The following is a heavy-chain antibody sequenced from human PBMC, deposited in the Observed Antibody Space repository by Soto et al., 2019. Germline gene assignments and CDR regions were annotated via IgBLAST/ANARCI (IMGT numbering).Heavy chain of an antibody. Sequence: QVQLVQSGAEVKKPGASVKVSCKASGYSFTSYGISWVRQAPVQGLEWMGWISAYNGNTNYAQKLQGRVTMATDTATSTAYMELRLLRSDDTAVSSCARDNGFGESDVWGQVTMVSVSS. CDR2: ISAYNGNT. D-gene: IGHD3-10*01. V-gene: IGHV1-18*01. J-gene: IGHJ6*02. CDR3: ARDNGFGESDV. CDR1: GYSFTSYG.